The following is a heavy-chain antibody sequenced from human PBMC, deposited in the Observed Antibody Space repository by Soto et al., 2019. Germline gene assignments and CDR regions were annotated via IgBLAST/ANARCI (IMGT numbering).Heavy chain of an antibody. Sequence: QVQLQESGPGLVKPSETLSLTCTVSGGSISSYFWSWIRQPPGKGLEWIRYIYYTGSTNYNPSLKSRVTISVDTSKNQFSLXXXXXXAAXXXXXXXXXXXXYFDLWGRGTLVTVSS. CDR1: GGSISSYF. V-gene: IGHV4-59*01. CDR3: XXXXXYFDL. CDR2: IYYTGST. J-gene: IGHJ2*01. D-gene: IGHD2-15*01.